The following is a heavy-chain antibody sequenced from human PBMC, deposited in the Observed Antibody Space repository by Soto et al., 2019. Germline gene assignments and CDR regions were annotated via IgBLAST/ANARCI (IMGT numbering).Heavy chain of an antibody. CDR2: MNPDSGNT. D-gene: IGHD3-3*01. J-gene: IGHJ5*02. CDR1: GYTFTSYD. Sequence: ASVKVSCKASGYTFTSYDMNWVRQATGQGLEWMGWMNPDSGNTGYAQKFQGGVTMTRNTSISTAYMELSSLRSEDTAVYYCARARITIFGVVTRTPFDPWGQGTLATVSS. CDR3: ARARITIFGVVTRTPFDP. V-gene: IGHV1-8*01.